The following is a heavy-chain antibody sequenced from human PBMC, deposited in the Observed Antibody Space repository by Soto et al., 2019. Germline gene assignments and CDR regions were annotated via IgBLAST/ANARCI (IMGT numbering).Heavy chain of an antibody. Sequence: QITLKESGPTLVKPTQTLTLTCTFSGFSLSTRPVSVGWIRQPPGKALEWLALIYWDDDKRYNPSLESRLSITKDTSKNQVVLTMTNMDPVDTATYYCAHAPVVTTYFEYWGQGTPVTVSS. CDR2: IYWDDDK. CDR1: GFSLSTRPVS. V-gene: IGHV2-5*02. J-gene: IGHJ4*02. D-gene: IGHD2-21*02. CDR3: AHAPVVTTYFEY.